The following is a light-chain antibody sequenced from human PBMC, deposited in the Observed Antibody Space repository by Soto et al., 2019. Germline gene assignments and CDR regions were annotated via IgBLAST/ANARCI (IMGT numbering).Light chain of an antibody. J-gene: IGLJ3*02. CDR1: GT. V-gene: IGLV2-14*03. CDR3: SSYSGTTWV. CDR2: DID. Sequence: QSALTQPASESGFPGQSITISCTGTGTVSWYQHHPGKAPKLIIYDIDNRPSGISYRFSGSQSGSTASLTISGVQADDEADYYCSSYSGTTWVLGGGTKLTVL.